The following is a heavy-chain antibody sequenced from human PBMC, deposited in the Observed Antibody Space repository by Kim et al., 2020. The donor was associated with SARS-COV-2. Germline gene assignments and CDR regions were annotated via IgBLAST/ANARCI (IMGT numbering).Heavy chain of an antibody. V-gene: IGHV3-15*01. D-gene: IGHD6-25*01. J-gene: IGHJ6*02. CDR3: TTEERRYYYGMDV. CDR2: IKSKTDGGTT. CDR1: GFTFSNAW. Sequence: GGSLRLSCAASGFTFSNAWMSWVRQAPGKGLEWVGRIKSKTDGGTTDYAAPVKGRFTISRDDSKNTLYLQMNSLKTEDTAVYYCTTEERRYYYGMDVWGQGTTVTVSS.